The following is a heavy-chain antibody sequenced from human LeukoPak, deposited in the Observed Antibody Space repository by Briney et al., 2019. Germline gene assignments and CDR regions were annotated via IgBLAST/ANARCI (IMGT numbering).Heavy chain of an antibody. CDR1: GYTCTSYD. V-gene: IGHV1-8*01. D-gene: IGHD6-19*01. CDR3: ARYSSGWYWEDWFDP. Sequence: ASVKVSCKASGYTCTSYDINWVRQATGQGLEWMGWMNPNSGNTGYAQKFQGRVTITRNTSISTAYMEVSSLRSEDTAVYYCARYSSGWYWEDWFDPWGQGTLVTVSS. J-gene: IGHJ5*02. CDR2: MNPNSGNT.